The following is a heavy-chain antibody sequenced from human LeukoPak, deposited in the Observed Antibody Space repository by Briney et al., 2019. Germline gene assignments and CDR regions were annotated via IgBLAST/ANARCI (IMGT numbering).Heavy chain of an antibody. CDR1: GGSFSGYY. CDR3: ARERYSYNFDY. J-gene: IGHJ4*02. V-gene: IGHV4-34*01. D-gene: IGHD5-18*01. CDR2: INHSGST. Sequence: SETLSLTCAVYGGSFSGYYWSWIRQPPGKGLEWIGEINHSGSTNYNPSLKSRVTISVDTSKNQFSLKLSSVTAADTAVYYCARERYSYNFDYWGQGTLVTVSS.